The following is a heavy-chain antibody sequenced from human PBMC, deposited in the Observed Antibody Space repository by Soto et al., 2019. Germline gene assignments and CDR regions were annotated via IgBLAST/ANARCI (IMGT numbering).Heavy chain of an antibody. V-gene: IGHV1-18*01. CDR2: ISAYNGNT. J-gene: IGHJ4*02. D-gene: IGHD1-1*01. CDR3: ARQGTGTAPDY. CDR1: GYTFTSYG. Sequence: GASAKVSCKDSGYTFTSYGSIWVRQAPGQGLEWMGWISAYNGNTNYAQKLQGRVTMTTDTSTSTAYMELRSLRSDDTAVYYCARQGTGTAPDYWGQGTLVTVSS.